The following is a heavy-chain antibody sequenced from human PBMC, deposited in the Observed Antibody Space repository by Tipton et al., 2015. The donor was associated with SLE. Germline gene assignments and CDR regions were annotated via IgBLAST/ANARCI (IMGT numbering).Heavy chain of an antibody. V-gene: IGHV4-59*01. CDR1: GGSISSYY. J-gene: IGHJ4*02. Sequence: TLSLTCTVSGGSISSYYWSWIRQPPGKGLEWIGYIYYSGSTNYNPSLKSRVTISVDTSKNQFSLKLSSVTAADTAVYYCARDGAYSSGAGDYWGQGTLVTVSS. CDR2: IYYSGST. D-gene: IGHD6-19*01. CDR3: ARDGAYSSGAGDY.